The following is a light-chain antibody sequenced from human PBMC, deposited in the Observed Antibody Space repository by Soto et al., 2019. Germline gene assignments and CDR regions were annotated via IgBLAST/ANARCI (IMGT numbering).Light chain of an antibody. J-gene: IGKJ4*01. CDR3: QQYDSSPLT. CDR2: GAS. V-gene: IGKV3-20*01. Sequence: EIVLTQSPGTLSLSPGERATLSCRASQSVSSSYLAWYQQKPGQAPRLLIYGASSRATGIPDRLSGSGSGTDFTLTISRLEPEDFAVYYCQQYDSSPLTFGGWTKVEIK. CDR1: QSVSSSY.